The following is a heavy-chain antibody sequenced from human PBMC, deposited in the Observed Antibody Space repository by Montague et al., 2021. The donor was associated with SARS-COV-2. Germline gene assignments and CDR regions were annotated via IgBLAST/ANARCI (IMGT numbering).Heavy chain of an antibody. D-gene: IGHD3-22*01. CDR2: ISHLGST. J-gene: IGHJ5*02. V-gene: IGHV4-59*08. Sequence: SETLSLTCSVSGGSISNYFWSWIRQTPGKGLEWVGYISHLGSTNYNHSLRSRVTISVDTSKNQFSLKLSSVTAADTAVFYCARLPDTSGRAWFDPWGQGTLVTVSS. CDR3: ARLPDTSGRAWFDP. CDR1: GGSISNYF.